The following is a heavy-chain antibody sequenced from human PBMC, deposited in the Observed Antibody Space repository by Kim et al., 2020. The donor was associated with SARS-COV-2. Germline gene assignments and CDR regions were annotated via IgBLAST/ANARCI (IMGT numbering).Heavy chain of an antibody. V-gene: IGHV3-33*06. D-gene: IGHD2-15*01. CDR3: AKDRCSGGSCSMFDW. Sequence: DSGKGRLTTSRDNSKTTLYLQMNSLGAEDTAVYYCAKDRCSGGSCSMFDWWGQGTLVTVSS. J-gene: IGHJ4*02.